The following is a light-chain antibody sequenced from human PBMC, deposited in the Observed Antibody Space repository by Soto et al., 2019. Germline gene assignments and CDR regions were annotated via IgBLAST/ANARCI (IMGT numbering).Light chain of an antibody. Sequence: QSALTQPASVSGSPGQSITISCTGTSSDVGGYNYVSWYQQHPGKAPKLMIYDVSNRPSGVSNRFSGSKSGNTASLSISGLQAEDEADYYCSSYTSSITLVFGGGTKPPS. J-gene: IGLJ2*01. CDR2: DVS. V-gene: IGLV2-14*03. CDR3: SSYTSSITLV. CDR1: SSDVGGYNY.